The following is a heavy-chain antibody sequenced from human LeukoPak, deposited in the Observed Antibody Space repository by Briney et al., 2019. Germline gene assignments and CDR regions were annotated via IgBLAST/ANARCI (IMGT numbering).Heavy chain of an antibody. V-gene: IGHV3-74*01. D-gene: IGHD2-21*01. CDR3: VRDHLWAFDI. CDR2: ISSDGTNT. Sequence: GGSLRLSCAASGFTFSSHWMHWVRQAPGKGLVWVSRISSDGTNTNYADSVKGRFTISRDNAKNTLYLQMNSLRAEDTAVYYCVRDHLWAFDIWGQGAMVTVSS. CDR1: GFTFSSHW. J-gene: IGHJ3*02.